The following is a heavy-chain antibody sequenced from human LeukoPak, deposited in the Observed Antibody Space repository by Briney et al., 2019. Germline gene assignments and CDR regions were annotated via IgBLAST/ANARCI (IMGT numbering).Heavy chain of an antibody. CDR3: ARSVPSGYDPLPTGDSSGFHNWFDP. CDR2: INAGNGNT. J-gene: IGHJ5*02. Sequence: GASVKVSCKASGYTFTSYAMHWVRQAPGQRLEWMGWINAGNGNTKYSQKFQGRVTITRDTSASTAYMELSSLRSEDTAVYYCARSVPSGYDPLPTGDSSGFHNWFDPWGQGTLVTVSS. D-gene: IGHD3-22*01. CDR1: GYTFTSYA. V-gene: IGHV1-3*01.